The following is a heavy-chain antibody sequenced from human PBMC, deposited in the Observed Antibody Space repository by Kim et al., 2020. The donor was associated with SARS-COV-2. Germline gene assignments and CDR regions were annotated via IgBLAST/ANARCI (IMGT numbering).Heavy chain of an antibody. J-gene: IGHJ4*02. V-gene: IGHV3-30*01. D-gene: IGHD1-26*01. CDR3: ARERSIVGAAHFDY. Sequence: VKGRFTISRDNSKNTLYLQMNSLRAEDTAVYYCARERSIVGAAHFDYWGQGTLVTVSS.